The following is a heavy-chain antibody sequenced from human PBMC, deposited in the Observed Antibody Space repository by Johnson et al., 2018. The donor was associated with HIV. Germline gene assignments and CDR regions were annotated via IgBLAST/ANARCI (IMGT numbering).Heavy chain of an antibody. Sequence: QMQLVESGGGLVQPGGSLRLSCAASGFTFSDYFMSWIRQAPGKGLECLAYISSSGSSIYYTDSVKGRFTISRDNSKNSLYLEMNSLRAEDTALYYCARGRYTTGLYSGSYGAFDIWGQGTVVTVSS. CDR1: GFTFSDYF. CDR3: ARGRYTTGLYSGSYGAFDI. V-gene: IGHV3-11*04. J-gene: IGHJ3*02. CDR2: ISSSGSSI. D-gene: IGHD1-26*01.